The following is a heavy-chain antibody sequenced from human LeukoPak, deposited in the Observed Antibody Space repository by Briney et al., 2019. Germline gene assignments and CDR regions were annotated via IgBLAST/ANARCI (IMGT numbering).Heavy chain of an antibody. CDR2: ISGYNGDT. Sequence: ASVKVSCKASGYTFTSYGISWVRQAPGQGLEWMGWISGYNGDTNYAQNLQGRVTMTTDTSTSTAYMELRSLRSDDTAVYYCARDLEYCTNGVCHFDYWGQGTLATVSS. CDR1: GYTFTSYG. J-gene: IGHJ4*02. CDR3: ARDLEYCTNGVCHFDY. V-gene: IGHV1-18*01. D-gene: IGHD2-8*01.